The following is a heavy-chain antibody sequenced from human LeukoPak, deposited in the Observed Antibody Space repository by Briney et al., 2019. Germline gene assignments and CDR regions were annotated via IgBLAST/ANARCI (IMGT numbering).Heavy chain of an antibody. D-gene: IGHD1-26*01. J-gene: IGHJ4*02. CDR3: ARDLSGSYYLDY. CDR1: GSSFSSYG. V-gene: IGHV3-30*03. CDR2: ISSDGSKK. Sequence: GRSLRLSCAASGSSFSSYGMHWVRQAPGKGLDWVAVISSDGSKKNHADSVKGRFTISRDNSKNTLYLQMNSLRAEDTALYYCARDLSGSYYLDYWGQGTLVTVSS.